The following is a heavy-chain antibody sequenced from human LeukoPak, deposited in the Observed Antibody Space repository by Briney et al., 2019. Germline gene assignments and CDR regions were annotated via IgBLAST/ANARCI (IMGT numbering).Heavy chain of an antibody. CDR2: IYYSGST. J-gene: IGHJ6*04. V-gene: IGHV4-59*01. CDR3: ARRMVVDSGRNYYYYGMDV. CDR1: GGSISSYY. D-gene: IGHD3-10*01. Sequence: SETLSLTCTVSGGSISSYYWSWIRQPSGKGLEWIGYIYYSGSTNYNPSLKSRVTISVDTSKNQFSLKLSSATAADTAVYYCARRMVVDSGRNYYYYGMDVWGKGTTVTVSS.